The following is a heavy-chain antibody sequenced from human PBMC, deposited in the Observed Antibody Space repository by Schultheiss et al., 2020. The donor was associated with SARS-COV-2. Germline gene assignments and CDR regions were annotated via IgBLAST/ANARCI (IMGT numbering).Heavy chain of an antibody. CDR3: AHSGGGSSGLYFPLHWCDP. CDR1: GFSLSTSGVG. CDR2: IYWDDDK. J-gene: IGHJ5*02. D-gene: IGHD6-25*01. V-gene: IGHV2-5*02. Sequence: SGPTLVKPTQTLTLTCTFSGFSLSTSGVGVGWIRQPPGKALEWLALIYWDDDKRYSPSLKDRLTITKDTSKNQVVLTMTNMDPVNTATYYCAHSGGGSSGLYFPLHWCDPWGQGTLVTVAS.